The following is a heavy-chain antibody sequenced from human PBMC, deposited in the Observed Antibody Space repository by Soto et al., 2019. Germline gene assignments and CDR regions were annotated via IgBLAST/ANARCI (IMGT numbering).Heavy chain of an antibody. CDR1: GGSISSSSYY. D-gene: IGHD3-10*01. Sequence: QLQLQESGPGLVKPSETLSLTCTVSGGSISSSSYYWGWIRQPPGKGLEWIGSIYYSGSTYYNPSLHSRVTRSVDTATVLLPPHGGSVTMGDAAGSYCARHQSSVGDVDYY. V-gene: IGHV4-39*01. CDR3: ARHQSSVGDVDYY. J-gene: IGHJ6*01. CDR2: IYYSGST.